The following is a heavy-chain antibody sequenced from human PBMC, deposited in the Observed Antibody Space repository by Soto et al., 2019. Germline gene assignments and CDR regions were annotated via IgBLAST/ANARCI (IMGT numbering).Heavy chain of an antibody. Sequence: QVHLVQSGAEVKKPGSSVKVSCTASGGTFGSYTVTWLRQAPGQGFEWMGEIIPMFGTASYAQKFQGRVTLTADKSTTTAHMELSSLSSDDTAVYFCARQKAMPPHFYSGMDVWGQGTTVTVSS. V-gene: IGHV1-69*06. CDR3: ARQKAMPPHFYSGMDV. CDR2: IIPMFGTA. J-gene: IGHJ6*02. D-gene: IGHD2-2*01. CDR1: GGTFGSYT.